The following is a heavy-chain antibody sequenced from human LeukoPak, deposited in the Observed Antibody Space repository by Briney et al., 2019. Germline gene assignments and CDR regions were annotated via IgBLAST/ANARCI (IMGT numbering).Heavy chain of an antibody. J-gene: IGHJ4*02. CDR2: IIDDGSST. Sequence: GGSLRLSCAASGFTFNRNVMSWVRQAPGKGLGWVSAIIDDGSSTYYADSVKGRFSISRDNSKNTVYLQMNSLRAEDTAIYYCAKPHDSGWWMFDYWGQGTLVTVSS. CDR3: AKPHDSGWWMFDY. V-gene: IGHV3-23*01. D-gene: IGHD6-13*01. CDR1: GFTFNRNV.